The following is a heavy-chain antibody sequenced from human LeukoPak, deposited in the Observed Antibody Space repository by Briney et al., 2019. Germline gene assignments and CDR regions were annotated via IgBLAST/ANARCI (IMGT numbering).Heavy chain of an antibody. J-gene: IGHJ4*02. Sequence: GRSLRLSCAASGFIFDDYAMHWVRQPPGKGLEWLSTISWNSGYIGYADSVKGRFTVSRDNAENSVYLQMNSLRPEDTAFYFCAKVRGTYSSGFFFDSWGQGTLVTVSS. CDR1: GFIFDDYA. V-gene: IGHV3-9*01. CDR2: ISWNSGYI. D-gene: IGHD6-19*01. CDR3: AKVRGTYSSGFFFDS.